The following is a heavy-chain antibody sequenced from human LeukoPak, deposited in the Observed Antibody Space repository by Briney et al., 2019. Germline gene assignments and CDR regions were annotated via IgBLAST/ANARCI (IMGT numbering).Heavy chain of an antibody. CDR3: ATDGVLRYFDWLFV. V-gene: IGHV1-24*01. J-gene: IGHJ6*02. CDR1: GYTLTELS. CDR2: FEPEDGET. D-gene: IGHD3-9*01. Sequence: ASVKVSCKVSGYTLTELSMHWVRQAPGKGLEWMGGFEPEDGETIYAQKFQGRVTMTEDTSTDTAYMELSSLRSEDTAVYYCATDGVLRYFDWLFVWGQGTTVTVSS.